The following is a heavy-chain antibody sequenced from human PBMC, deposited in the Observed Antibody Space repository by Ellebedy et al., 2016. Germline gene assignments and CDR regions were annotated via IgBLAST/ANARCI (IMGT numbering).Heavy chain of an antibody. J-gene: IGHJ6*03. V-gene: IGHV4-39*01. CDR3: ARQSTDGPYTRINYFFMDV. CDR2: IYYSGST. D-gene: IGHD3-16*01. Sequence: GSLRLSXTVSGASLTDGGFYWGWIRQPPGKGLEWIGSIYYSGSTYYTGDTYYSPSLRSRVAISVDTSKNQFSLRLNSVTAADMAIYYCARQSTDGPYTRINYFFMDVWGRGTMVTVS. CDR1: GASLTDGGFY.